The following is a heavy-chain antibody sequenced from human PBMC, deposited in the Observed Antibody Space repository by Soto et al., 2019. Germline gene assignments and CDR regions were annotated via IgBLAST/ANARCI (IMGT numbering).Heavy chain of an antibody. V-gene: IGHV4-31*03. CDR2: IYYSGST. CDR1: GGSISSGGYY. J-gene: IGHJ4*02. Sequence: HVQLQESGPGLVKPSQTLSLTCTVSGGSISSGGYYWSWIRQHPGKGLEWIGYIYYSGSTYYNPSLKSRVTISVDTSKNQFSMKLSSVTAADTAVYYCARSSTSANYFDYWGPGTLVTVSS. CDR3: ARSSTSANYFDY. D-gene: IGHD2-2*01.